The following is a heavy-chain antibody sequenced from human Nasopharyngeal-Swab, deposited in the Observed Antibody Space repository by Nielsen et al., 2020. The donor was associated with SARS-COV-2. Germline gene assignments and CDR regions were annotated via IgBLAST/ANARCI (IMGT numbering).Heavy chain of an antibody. D-gene: IGHD5-18*01. CDR2: MNPNSGNT. J-gene: IGHJ6*02. V-gene: IGHV1-8*01. CDR1: GYIFTSYD. CDR3: ARFKYSYGFTYYYGMDV. Sequence: ASAKVSCKASGYIFTSYDINWVRQATGQGLEWMGWMNPNSGNTGYAQKFQGRVTITRNTSISTAYMELSSLRSEDTTVYYCARFKYSYGFTYYYGMDVWGQGTTVTVSS.